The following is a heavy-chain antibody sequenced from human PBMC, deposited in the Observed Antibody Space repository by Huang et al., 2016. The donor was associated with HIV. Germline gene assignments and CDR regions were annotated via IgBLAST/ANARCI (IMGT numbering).Heavy chain of an antibody. CDR3: ARDPRIQSWLNFFDY. V-gene: IGHV3-74*01. Sequence: EVQLVESGGGLVQPGGSLRLSCAASGFCISSYWMHWVRQAPGKGLVWVSRINSDGSSTSYADSVKGRFTISRDNAKNTLYLQMNSLRAEDTAVYYCARDPRIQSWLNFFDYWGQGTLVSVSS. D-gene: IGHD3-22*01. CDR1: GFCISSYW. CDR2: INSDGSST. J-gene: IGHJ4*02.